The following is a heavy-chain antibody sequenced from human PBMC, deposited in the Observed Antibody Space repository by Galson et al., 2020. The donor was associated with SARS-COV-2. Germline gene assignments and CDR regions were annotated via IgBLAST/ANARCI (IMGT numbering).Heavy chain of an antibody. J-gene: IGHJ4*02. D-gene: IGHD3-22*01. CDR2: IGSDGSST. Sequence: GGSLRLSCAASGFTFSSYWMHWVRQAPGKGLLWVSRIGSDGSSTTYADSVKGRFTISRDNAKNTLYLQMNSLRAEDTAVYYCAREDSSGYYSDFDYWGQGTLVTVSS. V-gene: IGHV3-74*01. CDR3: AREDSSGYYSDFDY. CDR1: GFTFSSYW.